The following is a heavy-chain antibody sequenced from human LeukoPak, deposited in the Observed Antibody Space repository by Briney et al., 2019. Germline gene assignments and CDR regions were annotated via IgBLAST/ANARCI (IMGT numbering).Heavy chain of an antibody. V-gene: IGHV4-4*02. CDR1: GGSISGTNW. D-gene: IGHD1-26*01. Sequence: SGTLSLTCGVSGGSISGTNWWSWVRPPPGQGLEWIGEISLAGQTNYNPSLNGRVTMSLDKSGNQLSLHLTSVTAADTATYFCSRESGPFCPFGYWGQGTLVIVSS. CDR2: ISLAGQT. J-gene: IGHJ4*02. CDR3: SRESGPFCPFGY.